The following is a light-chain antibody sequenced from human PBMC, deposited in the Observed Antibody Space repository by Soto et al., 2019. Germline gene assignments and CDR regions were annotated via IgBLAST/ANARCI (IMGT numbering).Light chain of an antibody. J-gene: IGKJ1*01. CDR3: QQYNAWPLT. Sequence: EIVMTQSPVTLSVSPGERVTLSCRASQSVSSNLAWYQQKPGQAPSLLIYGAFTRATGIPASFSGTGSGTEFALTISSPQSEDFSLYYYQQYNAWPLTFGQGTKVDI. V-gene: IGKV3-15*01. CDR2: GAF. CDR1: QSVSSN.